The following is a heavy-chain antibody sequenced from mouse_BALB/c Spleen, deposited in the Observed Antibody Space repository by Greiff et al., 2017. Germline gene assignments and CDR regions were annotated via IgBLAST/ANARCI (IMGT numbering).Heavy chain of an antibody. CDR2: INPYNDGT. V-gene: IGHV1-14*01. Sequence: VQLQQSGPELVKPGASVKMSCKASGYTFTSYVMHWVKQKPRQGLEWIGYINPYNDGTKYNEKFKGKATLTSDKSSSTAYMELSSLTSEDSAVYYCAREKERTTATDYYAMDYWGQGTSVTVSS. CDR1: GYTFTSYV. D-gene: IGHD1-2*01. J-gene: IGHJ4*01. CDR3: AREKERTTATDYYAMDY.